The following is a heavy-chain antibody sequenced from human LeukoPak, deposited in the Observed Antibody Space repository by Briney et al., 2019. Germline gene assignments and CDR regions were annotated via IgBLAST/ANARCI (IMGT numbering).Heavy chain of an antibody. CDR2: ISYDGSNK. CDR1: GFTFSSYG. Sequence: PGRSLRLSCAASGFTFSSYGMHWVRQAPGKGLEWVAVISYDGSNKYYADSVKGRFTISRDNSKNTLYLQMNSLRAEDTAVYYCAKTLRYFDLESDAFDIWGQGTMVTVSS. CDR3: AKTLRYFDLESDAFDI. V-gene: IGHV3-30*18. D-gene: IGHD3-9*01. J-gene: IGHJ3*02.